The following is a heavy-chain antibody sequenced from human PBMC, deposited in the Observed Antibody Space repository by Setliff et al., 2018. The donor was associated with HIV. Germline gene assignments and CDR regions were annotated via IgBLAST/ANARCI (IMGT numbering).Heavy chain of an antibody. CDR2: IYYSGST. CDR3: ARVSAGKDYYDSSGYYYRFDY. D-gene: IGHD3-22*01. V-gene: IGHV4-59*01. CDR1: GGSINNYY. Sequence: KTSETLSLTCTVSGGSINNYYWSWIRQPPGKGLEWIGFIYYSGSTNYNPSLKSRVTISVDTSTNQSSLKLNSVTAADTAVYYCARVSAGKDYYDSSGYYYRFDYWGQGTLVTVSS. J-gene: IGHJ4*02.